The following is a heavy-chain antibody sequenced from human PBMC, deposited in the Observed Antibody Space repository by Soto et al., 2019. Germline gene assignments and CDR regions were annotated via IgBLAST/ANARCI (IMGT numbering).Heavy chain of an antibody. CDR1: GFSFSSYA. CDR3: TKGSSEYSASVDN. D-gene: IGHD5-12*01. Sequence: DVHLLESGGGLVQPGGSLRLSCAASGFSFSSYAMVWVRQAPGKGLEWVAVISARGGSSYFADSVKGRFTLSRDNYKNLLPLELNRLRAEDTAIYFCTKGSSEYSASVDNWGQGTLVVVSS. CDR2: ISARGGSS. J-gene: IGHJ4*02. V-gene: IGHV3-23*01.